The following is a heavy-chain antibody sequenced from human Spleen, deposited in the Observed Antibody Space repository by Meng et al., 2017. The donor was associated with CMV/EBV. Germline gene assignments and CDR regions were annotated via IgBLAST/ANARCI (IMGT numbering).Heavy chain of an antibody. CDR1: GGSISSYY. V-gene: IGHV4-59*12. D-gene: IGHD5-18*01. CDR3: ARLRYSYGPRVMDV. CDR2: IYYSGST. Sequence: SETLSLTCTVSGGSISSYYWSWIRQPPGKGLEWIGYIYYSGSTKYNPSLKSRVTISVDTSKNQFSLRLSSVTAADTAVYYCARLRYSYGPRVMDVWGQGTTVTVSS. J-gene: IGHJ6*02.